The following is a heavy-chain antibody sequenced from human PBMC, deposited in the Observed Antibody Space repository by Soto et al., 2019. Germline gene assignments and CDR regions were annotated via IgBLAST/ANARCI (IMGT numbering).Heavy chain of an antibody. V-gene: IGHV4-39*01. D-gene: IGHD6-13*01. CDR2: IYYSGST. CDR1: GGSISSSSYY. CDR3: ARSSSWYSPAGVVNWFDP. Sequence: QLQLQESGPGLVKPSETLSLTCTVSGGSISSSSYYWGWIRQPPGKGLEWIGSIYYSGSTYYNPSLKSRVTISVDTSMNQFSLKLSSVTAADTAVYYCARSSSWYSPAGVVNWFDPWGQGTLVTVSS. J-gene: IGHJ5*02.